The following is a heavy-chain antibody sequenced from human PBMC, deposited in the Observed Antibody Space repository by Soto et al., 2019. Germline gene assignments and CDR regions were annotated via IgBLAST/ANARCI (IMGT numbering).Heavy chain of an antibody. D-gene: IGHD6-13*01. Sequence: SETLSLTCTVSGGSISSSTYYWGWMRQPPGKGLKWIASFFIGGNTYYNPSLKSRVTISVDTSKNQFSLKLSSVTAADTAVYYCARSRATAAGTIYWFDPWGQGTLVTVSS. J-gene: IGHJ5*02. CDR2: FFIGGNT. CDR3: ARSRATAAGTIYWFDP. V-gene: IGHV4-39*01. CDR1: GGSISSSTYY.